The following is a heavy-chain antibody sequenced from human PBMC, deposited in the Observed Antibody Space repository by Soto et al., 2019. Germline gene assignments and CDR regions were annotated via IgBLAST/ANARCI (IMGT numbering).Heavy chain of an antibody. Sequence: ASVKVSCKASGYTFTSYAMHWVRQAPGQRLEWMGWINAGNGNTKYSQKFQGRVTITRDTSASTAYMELSSLRSEDTAVYYCARDRDVVVSAAMYGVGHNTSNYYYYGMDVWGQGTTVTVSS. J-gene: IGHJ6*02. CDR1: GYTFTSYA. CDR3: ARDRDVVVSAAMYGVGHNTSNYYYYGMDV. CDR2: INAGNGNT. V-gene: IGHV1-3*01. D-gene: IGHD2-2*01.